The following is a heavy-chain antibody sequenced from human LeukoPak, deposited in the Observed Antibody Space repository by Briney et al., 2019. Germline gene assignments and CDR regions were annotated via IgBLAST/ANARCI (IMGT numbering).Heavy chain of an antibody. CDR3: ARGEIDGPDFDQ. D-gene: IGHD5-24*01. V-gene: IGHV1-2*02. J-gene: IGHJ4*02. Sequence: ASVKVSCKTSGYIFTAYYMHWVRQAPGQGPEWMGWINGNSGGTNYAQKFRGRVTMTRDTSITTAYMEVSGLRSDDTAVYFCARGEIDGPDFDQWGQGTLVTVSS. CDR1: GYIFTAYY. CDR2: INGNSGGT.